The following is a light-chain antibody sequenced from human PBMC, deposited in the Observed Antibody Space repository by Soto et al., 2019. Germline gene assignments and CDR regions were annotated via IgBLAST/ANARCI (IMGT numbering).Light chain of an antibody. V-gene: IGKV1-12*01. CDR2: AAS. CDR3: QQANSFPRT. J-gene: IGKJ1*01. CDR1: QGISRW. Sequence: DIQMTQSPSTLAASVGYRFTIPCRASQGISRWLAWYQQKPGKAPNLLIYAASSLQSGVPSRFSGSGSGTDFTLTISSLQPEDFATYYCQQANSFPRTFGQGTKVEIK.